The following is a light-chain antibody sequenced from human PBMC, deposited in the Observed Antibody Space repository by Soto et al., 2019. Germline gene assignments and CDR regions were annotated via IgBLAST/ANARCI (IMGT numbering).Light chain of an antibody. CDR3: AAWDDSLSGVV. CDR1: SSNIGSNY. J-gene: IGLJ3*02. V-gene: IGLV1-47*01. Sequence: QTVVTQPPSASGNPGQRVTISCSGSSSNIGSNYVYWYQQLPGTAPKLLIYRNNQRPSGVPDRFSGSKSGTSASLAISGLRSEDEANYYCAAWDDSLSGVVFGGGTKVTV. CDR2: RNN.